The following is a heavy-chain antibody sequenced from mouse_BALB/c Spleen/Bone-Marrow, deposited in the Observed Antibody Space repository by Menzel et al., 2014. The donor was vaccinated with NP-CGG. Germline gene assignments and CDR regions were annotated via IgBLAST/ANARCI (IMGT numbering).Heavy chain of an antibody. CDR1: GHKFTYQT. CDR2: ISTYYGNT. Sequence: QAQLKESGAEAVRPWVSVKIFCKGSGHKFTYQTMHWVKQRHGKRLEWIGVISTYYGNTNYNQKFKGKATMTVDKSSSTAYMELARLTSEDSAIYYCARSATVVEGYWFFDVWGAGTTVTVSS. J-gene: IGHJ1*01. D-gene: IGHD1-1*01. CDR3: ARSATVVEGYWFFDV. V-gene: IGHV1S137*01.